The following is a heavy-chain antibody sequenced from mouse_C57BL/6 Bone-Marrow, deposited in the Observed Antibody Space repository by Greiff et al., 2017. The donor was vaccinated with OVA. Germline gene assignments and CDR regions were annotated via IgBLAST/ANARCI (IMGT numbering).Heavy chain of an antibody. D-gene: IGHD2-3*01. CDR3: ARGDGYYVGFAY. V-gene: IGHV1-61*01. CDR1: GYTFTSYW. Sequence: QVQLQQPGAELVRPGSSVKLSCKASGYTFTSYWMDWVKQRPGQGLEWIGNIYPSDSETHYNQKFKDKATLTVDKSSSTAYMQLSSLTSEDSAVYYCARGDGYYVGFAYWGQGTLATVSA. J-gene: IGHJ3*01. CDR2: IYPSDSET.